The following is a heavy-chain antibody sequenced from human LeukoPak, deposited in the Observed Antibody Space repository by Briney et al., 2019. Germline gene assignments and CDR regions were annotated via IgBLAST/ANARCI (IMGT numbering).Heavy chain of an antibody. CDR2: IKQDGSEK. CDR1: GFTFSSYW. J-gene: IGHJ4*02. Sequence: GRSLRLSCAASGFTFSSYWMIWVRQAPGKGLEWVANIKQDGSEKYHVDSVKGRFTISRDNAKNSLYLQMNSLRVEDTAVYYCARAVDDYVWGSYRPPGHWGQGTLVTASS. D-gene: IGHD3-16*02. CDR3: ARAVDDYVWGSYRPPGH. V-gene: IGHV3-7*05.